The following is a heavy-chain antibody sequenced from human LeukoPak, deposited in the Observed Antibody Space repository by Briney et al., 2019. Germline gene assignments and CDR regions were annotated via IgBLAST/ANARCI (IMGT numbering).Heavy chain of an antibody. D-gene: IGHD3-10*01. CDR2: INSDGSST. Sequence: GGSLRHSCAASGFTFSSYWMHWVRQAPGKGLVWVSRINSDGSSTSYADSVKGRFTISRDNSKNTLYLQMNSLRAEDTAVYYCAKTPNRYGSGSFAFDIWGQGTMVTVSS. J-gene: IGHJ3*02. CDR3: AKTPNRYGSGSFAFDI. V-gene: IGHV3-74*01. CDR1: GFTFSSYW.